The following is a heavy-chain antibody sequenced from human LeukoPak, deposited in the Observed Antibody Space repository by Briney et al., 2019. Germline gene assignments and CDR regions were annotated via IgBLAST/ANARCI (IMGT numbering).Heavy chain of an antibody. D-gene: IGHD3-3*01. CDR3: AKGLPGTYYDFYGMDV. Sequence: GGSLRLSCAASGFTLSSHWMTWVRQAPGKGLEWVSGISWNSGSIGYADSVKGRFTISRDNAKNSLYLQMNSLRAEDTALYYCAKGLPGTYYDFYGMDVWGQGTTVTVSS. CDR2: ISWNSGSI. CDR1: GFTLSSHW. J-gene: IGHJ6*02. V-gene: IGHV3-9*01.